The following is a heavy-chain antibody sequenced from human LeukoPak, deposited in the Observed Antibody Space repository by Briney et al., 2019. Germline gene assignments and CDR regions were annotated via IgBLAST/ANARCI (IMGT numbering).Heavy chain of an antibody. Sequence: GSVKGFCKASGYTFTSYYMHWGRQAPGQGVEWMGIINPSGGSTSYAQKFQGRVTMTRDTSTSTVYMELSSVTAVDTAVYYCARYVYGSGSYYNWFDPWGQGTLVTVSS. CDR2: INPSGGST. J-gene: IGHJ5*02. CDR1: GYTFTSYY. D-gene: IGHD3-10*01. V-gene: IGHV1-46*01. CDR3: ARYVYGSGSYYNWFDP.